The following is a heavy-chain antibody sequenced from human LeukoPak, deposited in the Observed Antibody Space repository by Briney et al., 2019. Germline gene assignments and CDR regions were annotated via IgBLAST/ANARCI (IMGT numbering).Heavy chain of an antibody. CDR1: GFTFSSYA. D-gene: IGHD5-24*01. V-gene: IGHV3-23*01. CDR2: ISGSGGST. J-gene: IGHJ4*02. CDR3: AKYTGGMATSPLGY. Sequence: PGGSLRLSCAASGFTFSSYAMSWVRQAPGKGQEWVSAISGSGGSTYYADSVKGRFTISRDNSKNTLYLQMNSLRAEDTAVYYCAKYTGGMATSPLGYWGQGTLVTVSS.